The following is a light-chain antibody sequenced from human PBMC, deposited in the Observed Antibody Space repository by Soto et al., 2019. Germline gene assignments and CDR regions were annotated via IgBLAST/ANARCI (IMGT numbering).Light chain of an antibody. J-gene: IGKJ1*01. CDR3: QKYNSAPWT. CDR1: QGISNY. V-gene: IGKV1-27*01. Sequence: DIQMTQSPSSLSTSVGDRVAITCPASQGISNYLAWYQQKPGKVPKLLIYAASTLQSGVPSRFSGSGSGTDFTLTISSLQPEDVATYYCQKYNSAPWTFGQGTKVDIK. CDR2: AAS.